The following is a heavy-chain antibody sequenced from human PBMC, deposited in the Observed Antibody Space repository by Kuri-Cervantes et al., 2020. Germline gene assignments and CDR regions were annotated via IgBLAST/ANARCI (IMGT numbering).Heavy chain of an antibody. J-gene: IGHJ4*02. D-gene: IGHD6-6*01. CDR1: GFTFSNYA. Sequence: GESLKISCAASGFTFSNYAMHWVRQPPGKGLEWVAVISYDGSNKYYADSVKGRFTISRDNSKNTLYLQMNSLRAEDTAVYYCASATTYSSSSPLFYWGQGTLVTVSS. CDR3: ASATTYSSSSPLFY. V-gene: IGHV3-30-3*01. CDR2: ISYDGSNK.